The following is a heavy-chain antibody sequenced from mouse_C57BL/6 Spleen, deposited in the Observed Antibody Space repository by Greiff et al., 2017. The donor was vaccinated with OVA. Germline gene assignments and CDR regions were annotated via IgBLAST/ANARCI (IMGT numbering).Heavy chain of an antibody. CDR2: IYPGDGDT. V-gene: IGHV1-80*01. Sequence: QVHVKQSGAELVKPGASVKISCKASGYAFSSYWMNWVKQRPGKGLEWIGQIYPGDGDTNYNGKFKGKATLTADKSSSTAYMQLSSLTSEDSAVYFCARIAQATFDYWGQGTTLTVSS. D-gene: IGHD3-2*02. CDR3: ARIAQATFDY. J-gene: IGHJ2*01. CDR1: GYAFSSYW.